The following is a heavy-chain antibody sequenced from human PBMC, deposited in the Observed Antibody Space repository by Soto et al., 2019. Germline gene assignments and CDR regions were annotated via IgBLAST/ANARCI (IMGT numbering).Heavy chain of an antibody. CDR1: GFMFETCY. CDR3: ARVFDGYYFDY. D-gene: IGHD6-13*01. V-gene: IGHV3-30*04. J-gene: IGHJ4*02. Sequence: QVVVVESGGGGVQPGRSLTLSCAASGFMFETCYMHWVRQAPGKGLQWVAVISSDGRNKYYAEPVKGRFSISRDNSKSTLYLQMNSLIPQDTAVYYCARVFDGYYFDYWGQGALVTVSS. CDR2: ISSDGRNK.